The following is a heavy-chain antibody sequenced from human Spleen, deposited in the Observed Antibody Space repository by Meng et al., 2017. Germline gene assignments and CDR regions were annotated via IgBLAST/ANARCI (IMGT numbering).Heavy chain of an antibody. V-gene: IGHV3-66*01. J-gene: IGHJ4*02. CDR1: GFIFNNYA. CDR3: ARDVSPYYFDY. CDR2: IYSGGGT. Sequence: GESLKISCAASGFIFNNYAMHWVRQAPGKGLEWVSVIYSGGGTNYADSVKGRFTISRDISKNTLYLQMNSLRAEDTAVYYCARDVSPYYFDYWGQRTLVTVSS.